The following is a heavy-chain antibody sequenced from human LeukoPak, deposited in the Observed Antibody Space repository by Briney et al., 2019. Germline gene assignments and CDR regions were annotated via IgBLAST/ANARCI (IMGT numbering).Heavy chain of an antibody. D-gene: IGHD3-22*01. CDR2: INPKSDGT. J-gene: IGHJ4*02. CDR1: GYTFDDDY. CDR3: ARGDRYYDTSGYRSFDH. V-gene: IGHV1-2*02. Sequence: AASVKVSCNASGYTFDDDYMHWVRQAPGQGLARLRCINPKSDGTKYAQKFQGRVTTTRDTTISTAYMELSSLRSDDTAVYYCARGDRYYDTSGYRSFDHWGRGTQVTVSS.